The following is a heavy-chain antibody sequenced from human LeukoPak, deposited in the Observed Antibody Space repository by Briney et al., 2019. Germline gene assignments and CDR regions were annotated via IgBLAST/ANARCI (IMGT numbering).Heavy chain of an antibody. V-gene: IGHV3-48*01. Sequence: GGSLRLSCAASGFTFSSYSMNWVRQAPGKGLEWVSYISSSSSTIYYADSVKGRFTISRDNAKNSLYLQMNSLRAEDTAVYYCARGARGYFDWLFSGDYWGQGTLVTVSS. CDR1: GFTFSSYS. CDR3: ARGARGYFDWLFSGDY. D-gene: IGHD3-9*01. J-gene: IGHJ4*02. CDR2: ISSSSSTI.